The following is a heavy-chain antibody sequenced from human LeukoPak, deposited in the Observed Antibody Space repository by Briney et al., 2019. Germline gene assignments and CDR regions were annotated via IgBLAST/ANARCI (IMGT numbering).Heavy chain of an antibody. J-gene: IGHJ4*02. CDR1: GYTFTGYY. Sequence: ASVKVSCKASGYTFTGYYMHWVRQAPGQGLEWMGWINPNSGGTNYAQKFQGWVTMTRDTSISTAYMGLSRLRSDDTAVYYCARDSSGPNGNFDYWGQGTLVTVSS. D-gene: IGHD3-3*01. CDR2: INPNSGGT. V-gene: IGHV1-2*04. CDR3: ARDSSGPNGNFDY.